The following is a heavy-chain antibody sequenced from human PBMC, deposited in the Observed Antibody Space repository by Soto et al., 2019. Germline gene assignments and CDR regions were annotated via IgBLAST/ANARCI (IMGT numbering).Heavy chain of an antibody. J-gene: IGHJ3*02. CDR1: GFTFSSYG. V-gene: IGHV3-33*01. CDR2: IWDDGSNK. D-gene: IGHD4-17*01. CDR3: ARDLSGDYGARDT. Sequence: QVQLVESGGGVVQPGRSLRLSCAPKGFTFSSYGMHLARQAPRKRLEWVAVIWDDGSNKVYADSVKGRFTISRDNSNNTLSQQMNSLRAEDTDVYYCARDLSGDYGARDTWGQGTMVTVS.